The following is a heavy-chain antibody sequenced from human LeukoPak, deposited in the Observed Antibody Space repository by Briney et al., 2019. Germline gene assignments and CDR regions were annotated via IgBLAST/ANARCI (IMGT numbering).Heavy chain of an antibody. CDR3: ARSIVAAAQWFDP. D-gene: IGHD6-13*01. Sequence: ASVKVSCKASGGTFSSYAISWVRQAPGQGLEWMGWINPNSGGTNYAQKFQGWVTMTRDTSISTAYMELSRLRSDDTAVYYCARSIVAAAQWFDPWGQGTLVTVSS. CDR2: INPNSGGT. J-gene: IGHJ5*02. V-gene: IGHV1-2*04. CDR1: GGTFSSYA.